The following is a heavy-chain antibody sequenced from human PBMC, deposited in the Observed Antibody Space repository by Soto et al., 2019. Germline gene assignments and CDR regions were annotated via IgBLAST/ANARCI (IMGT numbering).Heavy chain of an antibody. CDR1: GYVVTSCG. CDR3: VRDGRAVAVDY. Sequence: ASGKDSCKASGYVVTSCGISWVRQAPGQGLEWMGWIGAYNGNTNYAQKLQGRVTMTTDTSTSTACMELRSLRSDDTAVYYCVRDGRAVAVDYWGQGTMVTVSS. J-gene: IGHJ4*02. V-gene: IGHV1-18*01. D-gene: IGHD6-19*01. CDR2: IGAYNGNT.